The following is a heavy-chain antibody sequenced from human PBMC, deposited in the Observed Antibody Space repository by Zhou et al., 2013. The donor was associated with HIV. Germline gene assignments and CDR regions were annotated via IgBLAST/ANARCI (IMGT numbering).Heavy chain of an antibody. CDR1: EGTFTSYV. CDR3: ARGRIPGSGYYYGMDV. V-gene: IGHV1-69*13. Sequence: QVRLVQSGTEVKRPGSSVKVSCKASEGTFTSYVISWVRQAPGQGLEWMGWIIPVFGTTKYGQNFQDRVTITADESATTVYMELSSLRSDDMAVYYCARGRIPGSGYYYGMDVWGQGTTVTVSS. CDR2: IIPVFGTT. J-gene: IGHJ6*01. D-gene: IGHD2-2*01.